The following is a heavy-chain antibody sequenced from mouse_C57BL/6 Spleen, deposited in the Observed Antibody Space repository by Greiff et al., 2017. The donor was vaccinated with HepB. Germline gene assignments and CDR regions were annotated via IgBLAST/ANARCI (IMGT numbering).Heavy chain of an antibody. CDR2: IDPEAGDT. V-gene: IGHV14-1*01. CDR3: TSDYSNYEDY. D-gene: IGHD2-5*01. J-gene: IGHJ2*01. Sequence: VQLQQSGAELVRPGASVKLSCTASGFNIKDYYMHWVKQRPEQGLEWIGRIDPEAGDTEYAPKFQGKATMTADTSSNTAYLQLSSLTSEDTAVYYCTSDYSNYEDYWGQGTTLTVSS. CDR1: GFNIKDYY.